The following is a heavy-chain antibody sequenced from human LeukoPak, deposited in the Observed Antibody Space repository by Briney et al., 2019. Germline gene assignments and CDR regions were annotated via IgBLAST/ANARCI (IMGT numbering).Heavy chain of an antibody. V-gene: IGHV1-69*13. D-gene: IGHD2-2*01. CDR1: GGTFSSYA. CDR2: IIPIFGTA. CDR3: ARASCSSTSCYARGYYYYYGMDV. Sequence: SVKVSCKASGGTFSSYAISWVRQAPGQGLEWMGGIIPIFGTANYAQKFQGRVTITADESTSTAYMELSSLRSEDTAVYYCARASCSSTSCYARGYYYYYGMDVWGQGTTVTASS. J-gene: IGHJ6*02.